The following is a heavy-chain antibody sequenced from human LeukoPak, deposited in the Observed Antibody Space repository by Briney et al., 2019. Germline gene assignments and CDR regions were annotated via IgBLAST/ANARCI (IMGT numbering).Heavy chain of an antibody. CDR2: VSGYNGDI. V-gene: IGHV1-18*01. CDR3: AGFWVFGADTSPPYHQGMDV. J-gene: IGHJ6*01. D-gene: IGHD3-3*01. CDR1: GYNFQPYA. Sequence: ASVKVSCQTCGYNFQPYAVSWVRQVAGQGVEWMGWVSGYNGDISCGQKYQRRVTITKHTSTAKSYMELRSLTADDPAVYYCAGFWVFGADTSPPYHQGMDVWGQGSAVTVSS.